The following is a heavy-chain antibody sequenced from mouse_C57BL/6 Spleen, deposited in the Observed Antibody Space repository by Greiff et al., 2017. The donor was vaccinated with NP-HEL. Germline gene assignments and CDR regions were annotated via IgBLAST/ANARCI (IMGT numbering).Heavy chain of an antibody. Sequence: QVQLQQSGAELVKPGASVKISCKASGYAFSSYWMNWVKQRPGKGLEWIGQIYPGDGDTNYNGKFKGKATLTADKSSSTAYMQLSSLTSEDSAVYFCARSVYYSLYAMDYWGQGTSVTVSS. CDR3: ARSVYYSLYAMDY. CDR2: IYPGDGDT. D-gene: IGHD2-1*01. CDR1: GYAFSSYW. V-gene: IGHV1-80*01. J-gene: IGHJ4*01.